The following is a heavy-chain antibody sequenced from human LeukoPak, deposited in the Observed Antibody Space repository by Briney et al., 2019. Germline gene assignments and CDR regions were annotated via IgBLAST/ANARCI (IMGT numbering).Heavy chain of an antibody. J-gene: IGHJ4*02. CDR3: AKDKHSSSWYYFDY. V-gene: IGHV3-30*18. D-gene: IGHD6-13*01. CDR2: ISYDGSNK. CDR1: GFTFRSYG. Sequence: PGGSLRLSCAASGFTFRSYGMHWVRQAPGKGLEWVAFISYDGSNKYYADSVKGRFTISRDNSKNTLYLQMNSLRAEDTAVYYCAKDKHSSSWYYFDYWGQGTLVTVSS.